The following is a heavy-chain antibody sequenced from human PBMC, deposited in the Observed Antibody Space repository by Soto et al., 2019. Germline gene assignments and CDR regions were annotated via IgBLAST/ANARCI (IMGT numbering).Heavy chain of an antibody. V-gene: IGHV1-18*01. Sequence: QVQLVQSRAEVKKPGASVKVSCKASGYTLTSYGIGWVRQAPGQGLEWVGWISPYNGNTNYAQKLQDRVTLTTDTSTSTAYMELRSLRPDDTAVYYCARADFDFWSGYSPFDYWGQGTLVTVSS. CDR3: ARADFDFWSGYSPFDY. CDR2: ISPYNGNT. CDR1: GYTLTSYG. J-gene: IGHJ4*02. D-gene: IGHD3-3*01.